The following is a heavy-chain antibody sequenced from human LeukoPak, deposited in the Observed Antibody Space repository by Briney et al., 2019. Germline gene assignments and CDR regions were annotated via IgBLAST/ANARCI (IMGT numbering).Heavy chain of an antibody. V-gene: IGHV3-23*01. D-gene: IGHD4-17*01. CDR1: GFTFYMYA. CDR3: AKDISYGDYVGIY. J-gene: IGHJ4*02. Sequence: GGSLTLSCQASGFTFYMYAMSWVRQAPGKGLEWVASMCGTAGCTFYPDSVKGRFTIPRDNSKNVLYLRMNSLTAEDTAIYYCAKDISYGDYVGIYWGQGTLVTVSS. CDR2: MCGTAGCT.